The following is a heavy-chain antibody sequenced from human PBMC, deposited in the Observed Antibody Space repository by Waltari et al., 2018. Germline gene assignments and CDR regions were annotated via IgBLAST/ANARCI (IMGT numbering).Heavy chain of an antibody. CDR3: ARNYDFWSGQRVGAFDI. D-gene: IGHD3-3*01. CDR1: GYTFTSSD. J-gene: IGHJ3*02. Sequence: QVQLVQSGAEVKKPGASVKVSCKASGYTFTSSDINWLRQATGQGLEWMGWMNPNSGNTGYAQKFQGRVTMTRNTSISTAYMELSSLRSEDTAVYYCARNYDFWSGQRVGAFDIWGQGTMVTVSS. V-gene: IGHV1-8*01. CDR2: MNPNSGNT.